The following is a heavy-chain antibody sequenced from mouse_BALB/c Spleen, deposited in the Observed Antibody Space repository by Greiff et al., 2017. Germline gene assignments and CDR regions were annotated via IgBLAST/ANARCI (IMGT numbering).Heavy chain of an antibody. V-gene: IGHV1S81*02. CDR2: INPSNGRT. Sequence: QVQLKQPGAELVKPGASVKLSCKASGYTFNSYWMHWVKQRPGQGLEWIGEINPSNGRTNYNEKFKSKATLTVDKSSSTAYMQLSSLTSEDSAVYYCARYSPDVSLDDWGQGTTLTVSS. CDR1: GYTFNSYW. J-gene: IGHJ2*01. CDR3: ARYSPDVSLDD.